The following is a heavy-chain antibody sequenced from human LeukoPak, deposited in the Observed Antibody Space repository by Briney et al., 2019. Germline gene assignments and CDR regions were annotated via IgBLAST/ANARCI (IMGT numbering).Heavy chain of an antibody. Sequence: SETLSLTCTVSSGSISDYYWSWIRQPAGKGLEWIGRIYYSGSTNYNPSLKSRVTMSVDTSKNQFSLKLTSVTAADTAVYYRARHDWSSTSSYYSYYYMDVWGKGTTVTVSS. V-gene: IGHV4-4*07. CDR2: IYYSGST. J-gene: IGHJ6*03. CDR1: SGSISDYY. CDR3: ARHDWSSTSSYYSYYYMDV. D-gene: IGHD2-2*01.